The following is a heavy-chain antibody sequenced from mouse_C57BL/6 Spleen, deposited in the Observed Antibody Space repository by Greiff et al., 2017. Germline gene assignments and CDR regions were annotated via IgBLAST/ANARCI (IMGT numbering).Heavy chain of an antibody. J-gene: IGHJ3*01. D-gene: IGHD2-5*01. Sequence: VQLQQPGAELVKPGASVKLSCKASGYTFTSYWMHWVKPRPGQGLEWIGMIHPNSGSTNYNEKFKSKATLTVDKSSSTAYMQLSSLTSEDSAVYYCARDGDYSNAYWGQGTLVTVSA. CDR1: GYTFTSYW. CDR3: ARDGDYSNAY. V-gene: IGHV1-64*01. CDR2: IHPNSGST.